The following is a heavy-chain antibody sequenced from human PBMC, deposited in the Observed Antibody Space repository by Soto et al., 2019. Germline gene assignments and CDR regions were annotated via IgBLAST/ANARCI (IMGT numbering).Heavy chain of an antibody. CDR3: ARYNSDYDFWSGYYYYYYMDV. Sequence: QVQLQQWGAGLLKPSETLSLTCAVYGGSFSGYYWSWIRQPPGKGLEWIGEINHSGRTNYNPSLKSRVTISVDTSKNQLSLKLSSVTAADTAVYYCARYNSDYDFWSGYYYYYYMDVWGKGTTVTVSS. CDR2: INHSGRT. J-gene: IGHJ6*03. D-gene: IGHD3-3*01. CDR1: GGSFSGYY. V-gene: IGHV4-34*01.